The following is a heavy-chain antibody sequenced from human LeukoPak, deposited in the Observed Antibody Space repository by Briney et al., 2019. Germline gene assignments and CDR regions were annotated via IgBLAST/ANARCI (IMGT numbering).Heavy chain of an antibody. V-gene: IGHV3-30-3*01. CDR1: GFTFSMYS. CDR2: ISKDGNTK. J-gene: IGHJ5*02. Sequence: PGGSLRLSCAASGFTFSMYSMHWIRQAPGKGLEWVAVISKDGNTKYYADSVKGRFTISRDNSKNTLYLQMNSLRAEDTAVFYCARKGSGNYVVSGNWFDPWGQGTLVTVSS. CDR3: ARKGSGNYVVSGNWFDP. D-gene: IGHD3-10*01.